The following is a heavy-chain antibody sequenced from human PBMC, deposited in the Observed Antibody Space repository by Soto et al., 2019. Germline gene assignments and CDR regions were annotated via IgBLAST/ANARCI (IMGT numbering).Heavy chain of an antibody. Sequence: SVKVSCKASGGTFSSYAISWVPQAPGQGLEWMGGIIPIFGTANYAQKFQGRVTITADESTSTAYMELSSLRSEDTAVYYCARGQCLAHENPYNWFDSWGQGTLLTVSS. CDR1: GGTFSSYA. J-gene: IGHJ5*01. CDR3: ARGQCLAHENPYNWFDS. V-gene: IGHV1-69*13. D-gene: IGHD6-19*01. CDR2: IIPIFGTA.